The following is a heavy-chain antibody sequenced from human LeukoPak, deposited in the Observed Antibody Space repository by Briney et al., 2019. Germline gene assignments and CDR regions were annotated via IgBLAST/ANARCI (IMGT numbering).Heavy chain of an antibody. CDR1: GFTFSSAW. J-gene: IGHJ3*02. V-gene: IGHV3-15*01. Sequence: PGGSLRLSCAASGFTFSSAWMSWVRQAPGKGLEWVGRIKSKTDGGTTDYAAPVKGRFTISRDDSKNTLYLQMNSLKTEDTAVYYCTTDGTMIVVVPIDAFDIWGQGTMVAVSS. CDR3: TTDGTMIVVVPIDAFDI. D-gene: IGHD3-22*01. CDR2: IKSKTDGGTT.